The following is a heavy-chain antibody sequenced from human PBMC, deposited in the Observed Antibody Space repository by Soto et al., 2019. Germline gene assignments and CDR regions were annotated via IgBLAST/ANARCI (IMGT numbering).Heavy chain of an antibody. J-gene: IGHJ1*01. D-gene: IGHD3-22*01. V-gene: IGHV4-4*02. CDR3: ASLGGAKYYYDSSGYYYPHFQH. CDR1: GGSISSSNW. CDR2: IYHSGST. Sequence: PSETLSLTCAVSGGSISSSNWWSWVRQPPGKGLEWIGEIYHSGSTNYNPSLKSRVTISVDKSKNQFSLKLSSVTAADTAVYYCASLGGAKYYYDSSGYYYPHFQHWGQGTLVTVSS.